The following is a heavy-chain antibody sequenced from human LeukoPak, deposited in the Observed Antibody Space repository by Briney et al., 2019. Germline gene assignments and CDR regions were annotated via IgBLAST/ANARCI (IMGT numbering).Heavy chain of an antibody. V-gene: IGHV4-59*01. D-gene: IGHD2-2*01. CDR1: GGSISSYQ. Sequence: SETLSLTCTVSGGSISSYQWSWIRQPPGKGLEWIGYIYYSGNTNNNPSLKSRLTISVDTSKNQFSLKLTSVTAADTAVYYCARLPGVGYCSSTSCYALDAFTIWGQGTMVTVSS. J-gene: IGHJ3*02. CDR3: ARLPGVGYCSSTSCYALDAFTI. CDR2: IYYSGNT.